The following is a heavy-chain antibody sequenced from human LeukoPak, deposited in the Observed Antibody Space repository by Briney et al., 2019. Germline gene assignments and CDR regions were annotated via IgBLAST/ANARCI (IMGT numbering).Heavy chain of an antibody. D-gene: IGHD3-22*01. Sequence: ASVKVSCKASGYTFTGYYMHWVRQAPGQGLEWMGRINPNSGGTNYAQKFQGRVTMTRDTSISTAYMELRSLRSDDTAVYYCAREGNTYYYDSSSAGFDYWGQGTLVTVSS. CDR1: GYTFTGYY. CDR3: AREGNTYYYDSSSAGFDY. V-gene: IGHV1-2*06. CDR2: INPNSGGT. J-gene: IGHJ4*02.